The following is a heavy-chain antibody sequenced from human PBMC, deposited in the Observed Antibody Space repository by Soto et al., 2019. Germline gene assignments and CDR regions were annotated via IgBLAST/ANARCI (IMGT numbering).Heavy chain of an antibody. J-gene: IGHJ5*02. CDR2: ISYDGSNK. CDR1: GFTFSSYA. CDR3: ARDNLYYYGSGVWGWFDP. Sequence: GGSLRLSCAASGFTFSSYAMHWVRQAPGKGLEWVAVISYDGSNKYYADSVKGRFTISRDHSKNTLYLQMNSLRAEDTAVYYCARDNLYYYGSGVWGWFDPWGQGTLVTVSS. V-gene: IGHV3-30-3*01. D-gene: IGHD3-10*01.